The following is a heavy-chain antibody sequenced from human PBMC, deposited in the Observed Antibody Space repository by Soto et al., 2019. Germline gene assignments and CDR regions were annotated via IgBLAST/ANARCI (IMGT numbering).Heavy chain of an antibody. D-gene: IGHD2-21*01. CDR3: ARGGLLLDY. CDR1: GFTFSSYG. CDR2: IWYDGSIK. J-gene: IGHJ4*02. Sequence: QVQLVESGGGVVQPGGSLRPSGAGSGFTFSSYGIHWVRQAPAKGLEGVEVIWYDGSIKYYADSVKGRFTISGENSKNTLYLQMNSLRAEDTAVYYCARGGLLLDYWGQGTLVTVSS. V-gene: IGHV3-33*01.